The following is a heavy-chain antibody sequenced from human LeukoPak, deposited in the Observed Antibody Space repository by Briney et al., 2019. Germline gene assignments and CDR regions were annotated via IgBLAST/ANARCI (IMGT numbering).Heavy chain of an antibody. Sequence: ASVKVSCKASGYTFTSYDINWVRQASGQGLEWMGWMNPTSGNTGYAQKFHGRVTMTRDTSISTAYMELSSLGSEDTAVYFCARGIEAGYDYWGQGTLVTVSS. CDR2: MNPTSGNT. CDR1: GYTFTSYD. J-gene: IGHJ4*02. V-gene: IGHV1-8*01. D-gene: IGHD5-12*01. CDR3: ARGIEAGYDY.